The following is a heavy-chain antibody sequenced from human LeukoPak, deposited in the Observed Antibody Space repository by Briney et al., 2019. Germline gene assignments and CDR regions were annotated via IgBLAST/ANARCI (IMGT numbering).Heavy chain of an antibody. J-gene: IGHJ4*02. D-gene: IGHD1-26*01. V-gene: IGHV1-69*06. CDR1: GGTFSSYA. CDR3: ARLALQEVGATQTYYLDY. Sequence: GASVKVSCKASGGTFSSYAISWVRQAPGQGLEWMGGIIPIFGTANYAQKFQGRVTITADKSTSTAYMELSSLRSEDTAVYYCARLALQEVGATQTYYLDYWGQGTLVTVSS. CDR2: IIPIFGTA.